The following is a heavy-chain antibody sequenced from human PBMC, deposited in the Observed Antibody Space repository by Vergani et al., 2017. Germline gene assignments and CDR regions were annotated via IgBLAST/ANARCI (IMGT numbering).Heavy chain of an antibody. CDR1: GFTFSSYA. J-gene: IGHJ4*02. Sequence: EVQMVESGGGLVQPGGSLRLSCAASGFTFSSYAMGWVRQAPGKGLEWVSVLSGSGSSTYYADSVRGRFTISRDNSKNTLYVQMNSLRGEDTAVYYCARAVSGLFDYWGQGTLVTVSS. D-gene: IGHD4-11*01. CDR3: ARAVSGLFDY. CDR2: LSGSGSST. V-gene: IGHV3-23*04.